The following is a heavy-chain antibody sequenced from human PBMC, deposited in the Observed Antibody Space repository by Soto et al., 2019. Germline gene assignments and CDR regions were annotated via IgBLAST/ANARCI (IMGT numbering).Heavy chain of an antibody. J-gene: IGHJ4*02. D-gene: IGHD3-10*01. CDR3: APRGVRGAVYGPFDY. CDR1: GFAVSTDY. Sequence: PGGSLRLSCAASGFAVSTDYLIWVRQAPGMGLECVSVIYDDGATYYADSVRGRFTISRDNSKNTLYLQMNSLRAEDTAVYYCAPRGVRGAVYGPFDYWGQGTLVTVS. V-gene: IGHV3-53*01. CDR2: IYDDGAT.